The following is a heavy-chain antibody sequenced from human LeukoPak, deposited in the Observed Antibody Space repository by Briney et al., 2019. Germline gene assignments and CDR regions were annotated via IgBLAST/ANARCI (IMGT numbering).Heavy chain of an antibody. CDR1: GGSVRSYY. V-gene: IGHV4-59*02. J-gene: IGHJ6*03. D-gene: IGHD1-14*01. CDR3: ARENPYYYMDV. CDR2: IYYNGDT. Sequence: SSETLSLXCTVSGGSVRSYYWGWIRQSPGKGLEWIGYIYYNGDTKYSPSLKSRVILSVDTSKNQFSLNLKSVTDADSAVYYCARENPYYYMDVWGKGTTVTVSS.